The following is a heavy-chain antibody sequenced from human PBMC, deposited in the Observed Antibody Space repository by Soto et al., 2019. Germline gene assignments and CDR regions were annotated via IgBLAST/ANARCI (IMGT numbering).Heavy chain of an antibody. Sequence: QVQLQQWGAGLLKPSETLSLTCAVYGGSFSGYYWSWIRQPPGKGLEWIGEINHSGSTNYNPSLKSRVTISVDTSKNQFSLELSSVTAADTAVYYCARGRTTYVYPFDYWGQGTLVTVSS. V-gene: IGHV4-34*01. J-gene: IGHJ4*02. CDR1: GGSFSGYY. D-gene: IGHD5-12*01. CDR3: ARGRTTYVYPFDY. CDR2: INHSGST.